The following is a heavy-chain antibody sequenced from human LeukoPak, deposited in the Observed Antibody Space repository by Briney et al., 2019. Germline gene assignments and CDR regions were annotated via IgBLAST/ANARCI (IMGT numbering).Heavy chain of an antibody. CDR1: GFTFSTNA. J-gene: IGHJ4*02. V-gene: IGHV3-23*01. CDR2: ISGSGAST. D-gene: IGHD3-22*01. CDR3: VRFYYDSSDLFYFDY. Sequence: HPGGSLRLSCLTSGFTFSTNAMSWVRQAPGKGLEWISGISGSGASTYYADSVTGRFTISRDNSRNSLYLQMNGLRAEDTAIYYCVRFYYDSSDLFYFDYWGQGTLVTVSS.